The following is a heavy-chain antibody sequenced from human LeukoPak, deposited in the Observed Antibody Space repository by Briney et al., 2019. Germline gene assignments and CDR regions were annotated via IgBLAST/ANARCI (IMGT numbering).Heavy chain of an antibody. J-gene: IGHJ4*02. Sequence: ASVKVSCKASGGTFSSYAISWVRQAPGQGLEWMGRIIPILGIANYAQKFQGRVTITADKSTSTAHMELSSLRSEDTAVYYCASHIAAAGVLPIGPLDYWGQGTLVTVSS. V-gene: IGHV1-69*04. CDR2: IIPILGIA. CDR3: ASHIAAAGVLPIGPLDY. D-gene: IGHD6-13*01. CDR1: GGTFSSYA.